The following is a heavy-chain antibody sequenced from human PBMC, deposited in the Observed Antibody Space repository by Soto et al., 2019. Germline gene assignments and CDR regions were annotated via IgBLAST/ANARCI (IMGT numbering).Heavy chain of an antibody. V-gene: IGHV1-2*02. CDR1: GYRFINFY. CDR2: INPKNDDT. J-gene: IGHJ4*02. CDR3: ARDDTGANFGS. Sequence: QVQLVQSGAEVKKPGASVKVSCKAFGYRFINFYLHWVRQAPGQGLEWMGWINPKNDDTNYAQKFQGRVTMTRDTSISVAYMESSGLNSGDTAVYYCARDDTGANFGSWGQGTLVTVS. D-gene: IGHD2-8*02.